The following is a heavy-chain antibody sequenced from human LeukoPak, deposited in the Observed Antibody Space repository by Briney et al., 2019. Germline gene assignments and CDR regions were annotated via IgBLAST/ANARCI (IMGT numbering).Heavy chain of an antibody. Sequence: SETLSLTCTVSGGSISSYYWSWLRQPPGKGLESIGYIYYSGSTNYNPSLKSRLTISVDTSKNQFSLKLSSVTAADTAVYYCARATYVVGATFDYWGQGTLVTVSS. CDR1: GGSISSYY. D-gene: IGHD1-26*01. CDR2: IYYSGST. V-gene: IGHV4-59*01. CDR3: ARATYVVGATFDY. J-gene: IGHJ4*02.